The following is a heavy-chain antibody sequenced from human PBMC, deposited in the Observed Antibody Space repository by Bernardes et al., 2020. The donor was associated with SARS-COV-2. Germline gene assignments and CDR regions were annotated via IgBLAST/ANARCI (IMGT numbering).Heavy chain of an antibody. Sequence: GGSLRLSCAGTGFIFSSYGMHWVRQAPGKGLEWVAVISYAGNNRYYGDPVKGRFRVSRDNSKNTVYLEMNSLRVEDTGVYYCARDVAVETSINNWFDPWGQGTPVTVSS. D-gene: IGHD2-21*01. CDR1: GFIFSSYG. CDR3: ARDVAVETSINNWFDP. J-gene: IGHJ5*02. CDR2: ISYAGNNR. V-gene: IGHV3-30*03.